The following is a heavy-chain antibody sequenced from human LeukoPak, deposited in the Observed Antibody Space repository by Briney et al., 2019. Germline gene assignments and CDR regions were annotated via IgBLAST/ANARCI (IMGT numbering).Heavy chain of an antibody. J-gene: IGHJ4*02. CDR3: AREGSMTARPFVSIDY. CDR2: IHTSGNT. CDR1: GGSITSHY. V-gene: IGHV4-4*07. Sequence: SETLSLTCTVSGGSITSHYWSWIRQPAGKGLEWIGRIHTSGNTDYNPSLQSRVTMSVDTSKNQFSLKVTSVTAADTAVYYCAREGSMTARPFVSIDYWGQGTLVTVSP. D-gene: IGHD6-6*01.